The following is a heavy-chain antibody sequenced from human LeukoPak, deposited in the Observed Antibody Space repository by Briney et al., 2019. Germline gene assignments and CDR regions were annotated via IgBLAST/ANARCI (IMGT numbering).Heavy chain of an antibody. CDR1: GGSISSSSYY. CDR3: ARHSSSTSSEVDY. D-gene: IGHD2-2*01. V-gene: IGHV4-39*01. Sequence: PSETLSLTCTVSGGSISSSSYYWGWIRQPPGKGLEWIGSIYYSGSTYYNPSLKSRVTISGDTSKNQFSLKLSSVTAADTAVYYCARHSSSTSSEVDYWGQGTLVTVSS. J-gene: IGHJ4*02. CDR2: IYYSGST.